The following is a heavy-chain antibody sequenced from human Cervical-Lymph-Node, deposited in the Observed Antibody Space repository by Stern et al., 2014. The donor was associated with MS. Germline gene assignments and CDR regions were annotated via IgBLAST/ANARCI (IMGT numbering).Heavy chain of an antibody. CDR2: IYTVDSST. CDR1: GYSFTDHW. V-gene: IGHV5-51*01. D-gene: IGHD6-19*01. J-gene: IGHJ3*02. Sequence: QLVQSGAEVKKPGESLKISCKGSGYSFTDHWIAWVRQMPGKGLEWMGIIYTVDSSTKYSPSFQGQVPFSVDKSISTAYLQWSSLEASDTAMYYCARRGATGWSSSPFDIWGLGTMVTVSS. CDR3: ARRGATGWSSSPFDI.